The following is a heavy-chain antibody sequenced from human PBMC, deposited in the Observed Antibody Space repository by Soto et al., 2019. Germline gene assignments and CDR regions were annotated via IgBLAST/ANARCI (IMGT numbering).Heavy chain of an antibody. CDR3: AKARGVVPAALEYYFDY. CDR1: GFTFSSYA. J-gene: IGHJ4*02. CDR2: ISGSGGST. D-gene: IGHD2-2*01. Sequence: VGSLRLSCAASGFTFSSYAMSWVRQAPGKGLEWVSAISGSGGSTYYADSVKGRFTISRDNSKNTLYLQMNSLRAEDTAVYYCAKARGVVPAALEYYFDYWGQGTLVTVSS. V-gene: IGHV3-23*01.